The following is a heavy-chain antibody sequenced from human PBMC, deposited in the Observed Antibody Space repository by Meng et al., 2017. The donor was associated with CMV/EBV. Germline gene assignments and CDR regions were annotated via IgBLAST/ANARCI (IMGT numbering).Heavy chain of an antibody. Sequence: SETLSLTCTVSGGSISSSSYYWGWIRQPPGKGLEWIGSIYYSGSTYYNPSLKSRVTMSVDTSKNQFSLKLSSVTAADTAVYYCARHKGASSSWRGGFDYWGQGTLVTVSS. CDR2: IYYSGST. V-gene: IGHV4-39*01. CDR1: GGSISSSSYY. J-gene: IGHJ4*02. D-gene: IGHD6-13*01. CDR3: ARHKGASSSWRGGFDY.